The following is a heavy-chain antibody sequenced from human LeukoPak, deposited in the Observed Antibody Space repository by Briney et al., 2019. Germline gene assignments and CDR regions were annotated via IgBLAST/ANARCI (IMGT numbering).Heavy chain of an antibody. CDR3: AVFYSNSPGWFDP. J-gene: IGHJ5*02. V-gene: IGHV1-46*01. D-gene: IGHD4-11*01. CDR1: GYTFTSYY. CDR2: INPSGGST. Sequence: GASVKVSCTASGYTFTSYYMHWVRQAPGQGLEWMGIINPSGGSTSYAQKFQGRVTMTRDTSTSTVYMELSSLRSEDTAVYYCAVFYSNSPGWFDPWGQGTLVTVSS.